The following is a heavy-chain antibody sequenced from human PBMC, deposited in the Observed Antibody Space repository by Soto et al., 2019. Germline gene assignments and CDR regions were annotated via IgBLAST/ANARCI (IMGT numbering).Heavy chain of an antibody. CDR1: GFTFTSSA. V-gene: IGHV1-58*01. J-gene: IGHJ6*02. Sequence: SVKVSCKASGFTFTSSAVQWVRQARGQRLEWIGWIVVGSGNTNYAQKFQERVTITRDMSTSTAYMELSSLRSEDTAVYYCAAGHDTAMAKYYYYYGMDVWGQGTTVTVSS. D-gene: IGHD5-18*01. CDR2: IVVGSGNT. CDR3: AAGHDTAMAKYYYYYGMDV.